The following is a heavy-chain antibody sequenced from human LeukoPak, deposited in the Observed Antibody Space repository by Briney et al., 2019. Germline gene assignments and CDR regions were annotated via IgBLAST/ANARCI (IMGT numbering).Heavy chain of an antibody. CDR1: GYTFTGYY. J-gene: IGHJ3*02. V-gene: IGHV1-2*02. D-gene: IGHD3-22*01. CDR2: INPNSGGT. CDR3: AKVIPTYYYDSSLSRDDAFDI. Sequence: ASVKVSCKASGYTFTGYYMHWVRQAPGQGLEWMGWINPNSGGTNYAQKFQGRVTMTRDTSISTAYMELSRLRSDDTAVYYCAKVIPTYYYDSSLSRDDAFDIWGQGTMVTVSS.